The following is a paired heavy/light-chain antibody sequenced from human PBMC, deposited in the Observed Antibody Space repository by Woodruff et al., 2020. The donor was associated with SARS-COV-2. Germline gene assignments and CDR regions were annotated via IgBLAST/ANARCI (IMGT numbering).Heavy chain of an antibody. J-gene: IGHJ6*03. D-gene: IGHD2-8*02. Sequence: EVQLVESGGGLVQPGRSLRLSCAASGFSFDDYAMHWVRQAPGKGLEWVSGISWSGGSIGYADSVKGRFSISRDNAKNSLYLQMNSLRAEDTALYYCAKEVWSSRHYYYMDVWGKGTTVTVSS. CDR3: AKEVWSSRHYYYMDV. CDR2: ISWSGGSI. CDR1: GFSFDDYA. V-gene: IGHV3-9*01.
Light chain of an antibody. J-gene: IGLJ2*01. CDR3: SSYAGSNNLV. Sequence: QSALTQPPSASGSPGQSVTISCTGTSRDVGDYNYVSWYQQHPGKAPKLMIYEVTKRPSGVPDRFSGSKSGNTASLTVSGLQAEDEADYYCSSYAGSNNLVFGGGTKLTVL. CDR1: SRDVGDYNY. V-gene: IGLV2-8*01. CDR2: EVT.